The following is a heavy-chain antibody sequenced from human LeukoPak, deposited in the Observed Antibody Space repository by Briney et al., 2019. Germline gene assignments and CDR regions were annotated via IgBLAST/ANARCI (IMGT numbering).Heavy chain of an antibody. D-gene: IGHD6-13*01. J-gene: IGHJ4*02. CDR2: INHSGST. CDR1: GGSFSGYY. V-gene: IGHV4-34*01. CDR3: ARGRRYSSRLLDY. Sequence: PSETLSLTCAVYGGSFSGYYWSWIRQPPGKGLEWIGEINHSGSTNYNPSLKSRVTISVDTSKNQFSLKLSSVTAADTAVYYCARGRRYSSRLLDYWGQGTLVTVSS.